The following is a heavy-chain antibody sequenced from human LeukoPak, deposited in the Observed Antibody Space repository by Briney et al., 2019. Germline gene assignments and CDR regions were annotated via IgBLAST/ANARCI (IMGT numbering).Heavy chain of an antibody. D-gene: IGHD4-11*01. J-gene: IGHJ4*02. V-gene: IGHV3-9*01. CDR2: ISWNSGSI. CDR1: GFTFDDYV. Sequence: GGSLGLSCAASGFTFDDYVMHWVRQAPGKGLEWVSGISWNSGSIGYADSVKGRFTISRDNAKNSLYLQMNSLRAEDTAVYYCARVLTTVTYFDYWGQGTLVTVSS. CDR3: ARVLTTVTYFDY.